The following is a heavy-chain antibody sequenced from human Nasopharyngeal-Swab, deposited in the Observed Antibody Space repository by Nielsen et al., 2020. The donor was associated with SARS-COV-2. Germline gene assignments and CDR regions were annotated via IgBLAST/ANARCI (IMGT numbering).Heavy chain of an antibody. CDR2: ISWNSGNI. CDR3: ARVGYIYNYGAFDI. V-gene: IGHV3-9*01. CDR1: GFTFDDYA. Sequence: SLKISCAASGFTFDDYAMHWVRQAPGKGPEWVSGISWNSGNIGYADSVKGRFTISRHTSENTVFLQINSLRAEDTAIYYCARVGYIYNYGAFDIWGQGTLVTVSS. D-gene: IGHD5-18*01. J-gene: IGHJ3*02.